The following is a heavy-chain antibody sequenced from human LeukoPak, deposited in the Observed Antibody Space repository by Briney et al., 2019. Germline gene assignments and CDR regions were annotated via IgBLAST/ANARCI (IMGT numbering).Heavy chain of an antibody. CDR1: GGYMSSGEYY. Sequence: SQTLSLTCTVSGGYMSSGEYYWSWIRQPPGKGLEWIGYIYYSGSTYYNPSLKRRVTISVDTSKNQLSLKLSSVTAADTAVYYCAREYRPRGYSGYDYVSFDYWGQGTLVTVSS. J-gene: IGHJ4*02. D-gene: IGHD5-12*01. V-gene: IGHV4-30-4*01. CDR3: AREYRPRGYSGYDYVSFDY. CDR2: IYYSGST.